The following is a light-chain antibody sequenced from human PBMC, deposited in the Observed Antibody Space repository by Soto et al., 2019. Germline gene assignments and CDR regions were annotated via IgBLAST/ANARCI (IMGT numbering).Light chain of an antibody. V-gene: IGKV3-11*01. J-gene: IGKJ4*01. CDR3: QQRSDWPLT. CDR1: QSVNSY. CDR2: DAS. Sequence: EIVLTQSPVTLSLSPGERASLSCRASQSVNSYLAWYQQKPGQAPRLLIFDASNRATGIPARFSGSGFGTDFTLTINSLEPEDFAVYYCQQRSDWPLTFGGGTTVEI.